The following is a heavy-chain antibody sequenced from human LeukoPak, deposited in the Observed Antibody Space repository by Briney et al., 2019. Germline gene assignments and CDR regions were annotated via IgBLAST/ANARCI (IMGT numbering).Heavy chain of an antibody. D-gene: IGHD2-15*01. Sequence: PGGSLRLSCAASGFTFSSYAVHWVRQAPGKGLEGVAVISYDGSNKYYADSVKGRFTISRDNSKNTLYLQMNRLRAEDTAVYYCARAPDIVVVVAATPIGVYFDYWGQGTLVTVSS. CDR3: ARAPDIVVVVAATPIGVYFDY. V-gene: IGHV3-30-3*01. J-gene: IGHJ4*02. CDR1: GFTFSSYA. CDR2: ISYDGSNK.